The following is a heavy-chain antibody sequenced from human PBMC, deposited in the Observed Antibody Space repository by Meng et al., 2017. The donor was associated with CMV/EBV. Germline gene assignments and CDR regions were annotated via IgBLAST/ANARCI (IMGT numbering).Heavy chain of an antibody. J-gene: IGHJ4*02. CDR1: GVAIRTHY. V-gene: IGHV4-59*11. Sequence: QVQLRQSGPGLVKPSETLSLTCRVSGVAIRTHYWSWVRQTPGKGLEWIASIHYTGRADYSPSLKSRLTISVDTSDSQLSLKLSSVTPADTAMYYCAERGGGYRGQGILVTVSS. CDR3: AERGGGY. D-gene: IGHD1-1*01. CDR2: IHYTGRA.